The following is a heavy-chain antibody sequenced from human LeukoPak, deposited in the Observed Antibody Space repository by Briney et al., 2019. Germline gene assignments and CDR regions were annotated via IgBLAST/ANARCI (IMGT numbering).Heavy chain of an antibody. J-gene: IGHJ4*02. Sequence: GESLKISCEGSGYSFTNYWIGWVRQMPGKGLEWMGVIYPDDSDTRYSPSFQGQVTISADKSIGTAYLQWSSLKASDTAMYYCAIGGDSSTSCYRCFNYWGQGTLVTVSS. CDR2: IYPDDSDT. CDR1: GYSFTNYW. V-gene: IGHV5-51*01. D-gene: IGHD2-2*01. CDR3: AIGGDSSTSCYRCFNY.